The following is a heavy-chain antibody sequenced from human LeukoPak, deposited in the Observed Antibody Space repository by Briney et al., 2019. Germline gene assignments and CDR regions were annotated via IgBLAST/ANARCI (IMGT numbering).Heavy chain of an antibody. Sequence: SVKVSCKASGYTFTTYAMNWVRQAPGQGLEWMGWIIPIFGTANYAQKFQGRVTITADESTSTAYMELSSLRSEDTAMYYCAGEGLGGYSGYDPIGQGVLDAFDIWGQGTMVTVSS. CDR3: AGEGLGGYSGYDPIGQGVLDAFDI. V-gene: IGHV1-69*13. CDR2: IIPIFGTA. D-gene: IGHD5-12*01. J-gene: IGHJ3*02. CDR1: GYTFTTYA.